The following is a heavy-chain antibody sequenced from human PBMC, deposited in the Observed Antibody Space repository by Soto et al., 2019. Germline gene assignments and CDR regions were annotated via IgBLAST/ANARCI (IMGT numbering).Heavy chain of an antibody. CDR2: INHSGST. CDR3: ARVFTPIYYGSGTYYYGMDV. D-gene: IGHD3-10*01. J-gene: IGHJ6*02. CDR1: GGSFSGYY. Sequence: PSETLSLTCAVYGGSFSGYYWSWIRQPPGKGLEWIGEINHSGSTNYNPSLKSRVTISVDTSKNQFSLKLSSVTAADTAVYYCARVFTPIYYGSGTYYYGMDVWGQGTTVTVSS. V-gene: IGHV4-34*01.